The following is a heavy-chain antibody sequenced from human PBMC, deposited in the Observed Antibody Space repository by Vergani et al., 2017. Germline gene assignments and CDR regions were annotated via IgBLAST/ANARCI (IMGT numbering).Heavy chain of an antibody. CDR3: AKGTAMVTGRGAVDY. D-gene: IGHD5-18*01. CDR1: GFTFSNAW. J-gene: IGHJ4*02. CDR2: IKSKTDGGTT. Sequence: EVQLVESGGGLVKPGGSLRLSCAASGFTFSNAWMSWVRQAPGKGLEWVGRIKSKTDGGTTDYAAPVKGRFTISRDDSKNTLYLQMNSLKTEDTAVYYCAKGTAMVTGRGAVDYWGQGTLVTVSS. V-gene: IGHV3-15*01.